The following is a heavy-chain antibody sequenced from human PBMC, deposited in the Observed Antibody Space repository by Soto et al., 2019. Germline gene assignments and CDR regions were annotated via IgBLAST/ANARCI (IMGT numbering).Heavy chain of an antibody. CDR2: INSDGSTT. J-gene: IGHJ4*02. Sequence: GGSLRLSCAASGFTFSSYWMHWVRQAPRKGLVWVSRINSDGSTTSYADSVKGRFTISRDNAKNTLYLQMSSLRAEDTAVYYCARDNYDYVWGSLRYFDYWGQGTQVT. CDR3: ARDNYDYVWGSLRYFDY. D-gene: IGHD3-16*01. V-gene: IGHV3-74*01. CDR1: GFTFSSYW.